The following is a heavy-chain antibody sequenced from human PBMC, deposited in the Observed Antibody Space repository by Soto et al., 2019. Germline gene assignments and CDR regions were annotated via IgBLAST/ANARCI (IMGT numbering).Heavy chain of an antibody. J-gene: IGHJ4*02. CDR2: IYWDDDK. CDR1: GFSLSTTGVG. D-gene: IGHD2-2*01. V-gene: IGHV2-5*02. CDR3: ARESRRFFDC. Sequence: QITLKESGPTLVKPTQTLTLTCTFSGFSLSTTGVGVGWIRQPPGKALEWLAIIYWDDDKRYSPSLKSRLTLTKDTSNNQVVLTMTNMDPVDTATYYCARESRRFFDCWGQGTLVTVSS.